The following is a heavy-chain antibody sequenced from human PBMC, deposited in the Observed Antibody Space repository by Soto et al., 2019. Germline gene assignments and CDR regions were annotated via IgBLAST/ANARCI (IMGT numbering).Heavy chain of an antibody. CDR3: ARGGRRDSSGQSDY. CDR1: GFTFSNYT. CDR2: ISGSGGDT. V-gene: IGHV3-23*01. J-gene: IGHJ4*02. D-gene: IGHD3-22*01. Sequence: EVQLLESGGGLVQSGGSLRLSCAASGFTFSNYTMAWVRQAPGKGLEAVSAISGSGGDTHYADSLKGRFTISRDNSKNTLYLQVNSLRAEDTAVYYCARGGRRDSSGQSDYWGQGTLVTVSS.